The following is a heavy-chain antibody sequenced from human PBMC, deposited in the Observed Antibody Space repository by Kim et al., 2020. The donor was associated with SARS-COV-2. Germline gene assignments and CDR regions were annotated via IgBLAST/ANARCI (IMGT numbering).Heavy chain of an antibody. CDR2: INHSGST. Sequence: SEILSLTCAVYGGSFSGYYWSWIRQPPGKGLEWIGEINHSGSTNYNPSLKSRVTISVDTSKNQFSLKLSSVTAADTAVYYCARGESSGWKGDYWGQGTLVTVSS. V-gene: IGHV4-34*01. D-gene: IGHD6-19*01. J-gene: IGHJ4*02. CDR3: ARGESSGWKGDY. CDR1: GGSFSGYY.